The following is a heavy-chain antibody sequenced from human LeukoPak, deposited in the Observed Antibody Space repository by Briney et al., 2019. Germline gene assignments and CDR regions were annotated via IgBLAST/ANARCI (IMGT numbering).Heavy chain of an antibody. Sequence: GGSLRLSCAASGFTFSSHSMNWVRQAPGKGLEWVSSISSSSSYIYYADSVKGRFTISRDNAKNSLYLQMNSLRAEDTAVYYRAREGGEGDRNDVGCAFDIWGQGTMVTVSS. V-gene: IGHV3-21*01. CDR2: ISSSSSYI. CDR1: GFTFSSHS. J-gene: IGHJ3*02. D-gene: IGHD1-1*01. CDR3: AREGGEGDRNDVGCAFDI.